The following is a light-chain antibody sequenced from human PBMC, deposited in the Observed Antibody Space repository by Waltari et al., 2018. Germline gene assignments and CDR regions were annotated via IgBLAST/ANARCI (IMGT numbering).Light chain of an antibody. V-gene: IGKV3-15*01. CDR2: GAT. CDR1: ESIDRR. J-gene: IGKJ2*01. CDR3: QQYHIWPPYT. Sequence: EIVMTQSPASLSVSPGDRATLTCRASESIDRRVAWYRQRPGQAPRPLIFGATSRASGVPDRSSGSGSGTEFTLTISSLQSDDFGLYYCQQYHIWPPYTFAQGTRLDI.